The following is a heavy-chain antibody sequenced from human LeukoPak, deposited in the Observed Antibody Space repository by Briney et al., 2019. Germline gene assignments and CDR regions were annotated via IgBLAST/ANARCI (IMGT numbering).Heavy chain of an antibody. Sequence: GGSLRLSCAASGFSFSRYWMTWVRQAPGKGLEWVANIKGDESDDHYVASVRGRFTISRDNAKRSLYLQMNNLRAEDTGVYYCARVADYDFLSGYYSPFDHWGQGVLVIVSS. CDR1: GFSFSRYW. J-gene: IGHJ4*02. CDR2: IKGDESDD. D-gene: IGHD3-3*01. V-gene: IGHV3-7*01. CDR3: ARVADYDFLSGYYSPFDH.